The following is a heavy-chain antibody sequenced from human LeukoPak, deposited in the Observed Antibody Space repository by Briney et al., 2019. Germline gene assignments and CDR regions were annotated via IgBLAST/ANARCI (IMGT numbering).Heavy chain of an antibody. CDR2: INPNSGGT. Sequence: ASVKVSCKASGYTFTGSYMHWVRQAPGQGLEWMGWINPNSGGTKYAQNFQGRVTMTRDTSISTAYMELSRLRSDDTAVYYCARGGGRSSSPFDPWGQGTLVIVSS. CDR1: GYTFTGSY. V-gene: IGHV1-2*02. D-gene: IGHD6-6*01. J-gene: IGHJ5*02. CDR3: ARGGGRSSSPFDP.